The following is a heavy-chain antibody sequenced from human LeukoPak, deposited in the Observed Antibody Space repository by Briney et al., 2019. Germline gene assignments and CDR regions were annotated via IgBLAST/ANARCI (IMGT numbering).Heavy chain of an antibody. V-gene: IGHV4-59*01. Sequence: KPSETLSLTCTVSGGSISSYYWSWIRQPPGKGLEWIGYIYYSGSTNYNPSLKSRVTISVDTSKNQFSLKLSSVTAADTAVYYCARDRGMVREKMDAFDIWGQGTMVTVSS. J-gene: IGHJ3*02. CDR3: ARDRGMVREKMDAFDI. CDR1: GGSISSYY. D-gene: IGHD3-10*01. CDR2: IYYSGST.